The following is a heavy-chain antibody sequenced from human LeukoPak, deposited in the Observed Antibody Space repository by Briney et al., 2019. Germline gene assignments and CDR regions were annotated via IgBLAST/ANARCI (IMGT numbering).Heavy chain of an antibody. V-gene: IGHV4-39*01. CDR1: GGSISSSSYY. D-gene: IGHD6-13*01. Sequence: SETLSLTCTVSGGSISSSSYYWGWIRQPPGKGLEWIGSIYYSGSTYYNPSLKSRVTISVDTSKNQFPLKLSSVTAADTAVYYCAGIAAAGTVVWGQGTLVTVSS. J-gene: IGHJ4*02. CDR3: AGIAAAGTVV. CDR2: IYYSGST.